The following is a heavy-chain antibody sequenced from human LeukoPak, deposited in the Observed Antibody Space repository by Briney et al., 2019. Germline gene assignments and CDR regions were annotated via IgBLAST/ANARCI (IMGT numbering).Heavy chain of an antibody. D-gene: IGHD1-14*01. CDR3: ARGITACNNYDWFDP. J-gene: IGHJ5*02. V-gene: IGHV1-8*01. CDR2: MNPNSGDT. Sequence: GGSVKVSCKASGYTFASYDINWVRQATGQGLEWMGWMNPNSGDTGYAQKFQGRVTMTRNTSISTAYMELSSLRSEDTAVYYCARGITACNNYDWFDPWGQGTLVTVSS. CDR1: GYTFASYD.